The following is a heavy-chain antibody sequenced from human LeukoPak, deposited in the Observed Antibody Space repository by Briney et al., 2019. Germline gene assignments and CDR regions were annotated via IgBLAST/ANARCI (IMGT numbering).Heavy chain of an antibody. Sequence: SETLSLTCAASGGSISSCSYYWGWMRQPPGKGLEWIGTIYYSRRYYYNSSLKSRITISVDTSKNQFSLKLSSVTAADTAVYYCARRNRIAAAGTDMAYFDYWGQGNLVTVSS. CDR1: GGSISSCSYY. CDR2: IYYSRRY. D-gene: IGHD6-13*01. CDR3: ARRNRIAAAGTDMAYFDY. J-gene: IGHJ4*02. V-gene: IGHV4-39*01.